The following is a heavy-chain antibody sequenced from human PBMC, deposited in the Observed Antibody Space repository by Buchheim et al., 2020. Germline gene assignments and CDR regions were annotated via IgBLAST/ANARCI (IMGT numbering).Heavy chain of an antibody. J-gene: IGHJ4*02. V-gene: IGHV3-30*18. CDR1: GFTFSSYG. CDR3: AKGVGATSYFDY. D-gene: IGHD1-26*01. CDR2: ISYDGSNK. Sequence: QVQLVESGGGVVQPGRSLRLSCAASGFTFSSYGMHWVRQAPGKGLEWVAVISYDGSNKYYADSVKGRFTISRDNSKNTLYLPMNSLRAEDTAVYYCAKGVGATSYFDYWGQGTL.